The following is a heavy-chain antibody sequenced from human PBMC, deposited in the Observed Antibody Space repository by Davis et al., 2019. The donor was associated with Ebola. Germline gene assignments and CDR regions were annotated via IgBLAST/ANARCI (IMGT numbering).Heavy chain of an antibody. CDR2: MNPNSGST. J-gene: IGHJ6*04. V-gene: IGHV1-8*01. CDR3: AVLFGVAPSVRYYGLDV. D-gene: IGHD3-3*01. CDR1: GYTFTSYD. Sequence: AASVKVSCKASGYTFTSYDLNWVRQVTGQGLEWMGWMNPNSGSTGYAQKFQGRVTMTRNTSISTAYMEMSSLRSEDTAVYYCAVLFGVAPSVRYYGLDVWGKGTTVTVSS.